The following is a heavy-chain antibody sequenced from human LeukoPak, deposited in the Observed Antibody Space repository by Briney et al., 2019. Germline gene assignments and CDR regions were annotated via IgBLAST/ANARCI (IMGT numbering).Heavy chain of an antibody. J-gene: IGHJ6*04. V-gene: IGHV3-74*01. D-gene: IGHD2-21*01. CDR3: VRDIPGNGWGGMDV. Sequence: GGSLRLSCAASGFTFSVCGMHWVRQAPGKGLVWVSHIDGYGTTANYADSVKGRFTSSRDNAKNTVSLEMHSLRAEDTAVYFCVRDIPGNGWGGMDVWGKGTTVTVSS. CDR1: GFTFSVCG. CDR2: IDGYGTTA.